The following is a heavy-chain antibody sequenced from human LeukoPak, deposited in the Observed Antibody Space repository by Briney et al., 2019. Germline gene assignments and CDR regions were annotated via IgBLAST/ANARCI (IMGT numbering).Heavy chain of an antibody. CDR1: GFTFTNFA. Sequence: GGSLRLSCAASGFTFTNFAMKWVRQAPGKGLEWVADISGGGEHTFYADSVKGRFTISRDNSKDTLHLQMSILRPEDTALYYCASGPYSSSYFASWGQGTMVTVSS. V-gene: IGHV3-23*01. CDR2: ISGGGEHT. J-gene: IGHJ4*02. D-gene: IGHD6-13*01. CDR3: ASGPYSSSYFAS.